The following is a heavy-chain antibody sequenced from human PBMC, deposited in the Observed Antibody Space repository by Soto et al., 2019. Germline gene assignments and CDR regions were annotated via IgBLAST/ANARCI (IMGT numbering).Heavy chain of an antibody. J-gene: IGHJ6*03. Sequence: GGSLRLSCAASGFTFSSYGMHWVRQAPGKGLEWVAVIWYDGSNKYYADSVKGRFTISRDNSKNTLYLQMNSLRAEDTAVYYCARPPELSLRFSDYYYYMDVWGKGTTVTVSS. D-gene: IGHD3-3*01. CDR2: IWYDGSNK. V-gene: IGHV3-33*01. CDR1: GFTFSSYG. CDR3: ARPPELSLRFSDYYYYMDV.